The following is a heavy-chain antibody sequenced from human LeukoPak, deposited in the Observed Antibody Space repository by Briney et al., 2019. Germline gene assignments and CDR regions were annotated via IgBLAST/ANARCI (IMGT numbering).Heavy chain of an antibody. CDR3: AKSGYNRFDY. V-gene: IGHV4-59*12. Sequence: SETLSLTCTVSGGSISSYYWSWIRQPPGKGLEWIGYISYSGSTNYNPSLKSRVTISVDTSKNQFSLKLSSVTAADTAVYYCAKSGYNRFDYWGQGTRVTVSS. CDR2: ISYSGST. D-gene: IGHD5-24*01. J-gene: IGHJ4*02. CDR1: GGSISSYY.